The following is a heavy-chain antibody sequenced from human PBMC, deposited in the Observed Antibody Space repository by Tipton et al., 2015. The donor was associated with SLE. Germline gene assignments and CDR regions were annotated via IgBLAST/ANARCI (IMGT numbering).Heavy chain of an antibody. V-gene: IGHV4-39*07. D-gene: IGHD3-10*01. CDR2: IYYSGST. J-gene: IGHJ4*02. CDR1: GGSISSSSYY. CDR3: ARHNTLYGSGSYYAYYFDY. Sequence: LRLSCTVSGGSISSSSYYWGWIRQPPGKGLEWIGCIYYSGSTYYNPSLKSRVTISVDTSKNQFSPKLSSVTAADTAVYYCARHNTLYGSGSYYAYYFDYWGQGTLVTVSS.